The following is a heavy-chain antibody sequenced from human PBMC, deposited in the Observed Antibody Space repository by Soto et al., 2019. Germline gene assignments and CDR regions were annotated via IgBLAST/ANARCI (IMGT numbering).Heavy chain of an antibody. V-gene: IGHV3-33*01. D-gene: IGHD2-15*01. CDR2: IWYDGSNK. CDR3: ARGRYCSGGSCYSSYYYGMDV. Sequence: ESGGGVVQPGRSLRLSCAASGFTFSSYGMHWVRQAPGKGLEWVAVIWYDGSNKYYADSVKGRFTISRDNSKNTLYLQMNSLRAEDTAVYYCARGRYCSGGSCYSSYYYGMDVWGQGTTVTVSS. J-gene: IGHJ6*02. CDR1: GFTFSSYG.